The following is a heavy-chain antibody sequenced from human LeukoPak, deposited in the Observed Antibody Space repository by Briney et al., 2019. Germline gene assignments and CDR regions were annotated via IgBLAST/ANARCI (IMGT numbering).Heavy chain of an antibody. D-gene: IGHD2-2*02. J-gene: IGHJ6*02. Sequence: ASVKVSCKASGGTFSSYAISWVRQAPGQGLEWMGRIIPILGIANYAQKFQGRVTITADKSTSTAYMELSSLRSEDTAVYYCARVCSSTSCYNGGYYYGMDVWGQGTTVTVSS. CDR2: IIPILGIA. CDR3: ARVCSSTSCYNGGYYYGMDV. V-gene: IGHV1-69*04. CDR1: GGTFSSYA.